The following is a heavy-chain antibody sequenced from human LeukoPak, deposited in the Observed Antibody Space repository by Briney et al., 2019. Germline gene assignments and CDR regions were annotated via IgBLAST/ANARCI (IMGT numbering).Heavy chain of an antibody. CDR2: FDPEDGET. CDR3: ATSGSYFIVGWFDP. D-gene: IGHD1-26*01. CDR1: GYTLTDLS. Sequence: ASVKVSCKVSGYTLTDLSMHWVRQAPGKGLEWMGGFDPEDGETIYAQKFQGRVTMTEDTSTDTAYMELSSLRSEDTAVYYCATSGSYFIVGWFDPWGQGSLVTVSS. J-gene: IGHJ5*02. V-gene: IGHV1-24*01.